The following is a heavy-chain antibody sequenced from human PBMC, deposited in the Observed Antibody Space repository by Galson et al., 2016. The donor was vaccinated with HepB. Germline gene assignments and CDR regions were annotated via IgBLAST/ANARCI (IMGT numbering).Heavy chain of an antibody. D-gene: IGHD3-22*01. CDR3: AKDISPPYDSSGYFTRSCMQH. CDR2: ISWNNGRI. CDR1: GLRFDDHA. V-gene: IGHV3-9*01. Sequence: SLRLSCAGSGLRFDDHAFHWVRQAPGKGLEWVAGISWNNGRIGYADSVKGRFTITRDNTNNSLHLQMKTLRPEDTALYYCAKDISPPYDSSGYFTRSCMQHWGQGTLVTVSS. J-gene: IGHJ1*01.